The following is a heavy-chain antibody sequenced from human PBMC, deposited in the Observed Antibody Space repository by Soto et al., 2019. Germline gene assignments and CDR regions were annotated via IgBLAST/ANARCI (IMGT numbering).Heavy chain of an antibody. D-gene: IGHD3-16*01. CDR1: GFTFTSFS. CDR2: ISYDGSIE. CDR3: AREWSTPGDLDY. J-gene: IGHJ4*02. V-gene: IGHV3-30-3*01. Sequence: QVQLVESGGGVVQPGRSLKLSCAASGFTFTSFSMQWVRQAPGKGLEWVAVISYDGSIEYYADSVKGRFTISRDNSKNTLYLQMYSLRTEDTAVYFCAREWSTPGDLDYWGQGTLVTVSS.